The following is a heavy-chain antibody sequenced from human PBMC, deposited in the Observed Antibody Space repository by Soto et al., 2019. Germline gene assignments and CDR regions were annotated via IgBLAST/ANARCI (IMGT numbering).Heavy chain of an antibody. V-gene: IGHV5-51*01. Sequence: XESLKVSWQCSGDRFTSYGIGLVLQMPGKGLEWMGIIYPGDSDTRYSPSFQGQVTISADKSISTAYLQWSSLKASDTAMYYCARHSHYYGMDVWGQGTTVTVSS. CDR2: IYPGDSDT. CDR3: ARHSHYYGMDV. J-gene: IGHJ6*02. CDR1: GDRFTSYG.